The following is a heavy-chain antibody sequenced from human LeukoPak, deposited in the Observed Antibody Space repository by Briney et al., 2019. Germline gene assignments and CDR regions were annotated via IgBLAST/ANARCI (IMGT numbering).Heavy chain of an antibody. CDR3: ARGVGLTGFDY. CDR2: TYYRSKWYN. J-gene: IGHJ4*02. V-gene: IGHV6-1*01. CDR1: GDSVSSNSAA. Sequence: SQTLSLTCAISGDSVSSNSAAWNWIRRSPSRGLVWLGRTYYRSKWYNDYAVSVKSRITINPDTAKNQFSLQLNSVTPADTAVYYCARGVGLTGFDYWGQGILVTVSS. D-gene: IGHD7-27*01.